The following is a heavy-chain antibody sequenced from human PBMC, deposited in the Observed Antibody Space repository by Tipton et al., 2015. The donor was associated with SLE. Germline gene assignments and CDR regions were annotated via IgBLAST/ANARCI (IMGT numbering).Heavy chain of an antibody. V-gene: IGHV4-59*08. Sequence: TLSLTCTVSGASIGSYYWHWIRQPPGKGLEWIGYGYHSGSADYNPSLKSRGTISLDKSKNQFTLKLSSVTAADTAVYYCARGDLYYDYVWGTLRGAFDIWGQGAMVTVSS. CDR3: ARGDLYYDYVWGTLRGAFDI. CDR2: GYHSGSA. D-gene: IGHD3-16*01. J-gene: IGHJ3*02. CDR1: GASIGSYY.